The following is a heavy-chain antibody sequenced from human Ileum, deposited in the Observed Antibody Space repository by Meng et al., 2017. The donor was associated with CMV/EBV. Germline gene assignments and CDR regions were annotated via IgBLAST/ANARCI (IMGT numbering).Heavy chain of an antibody. D-gene: IGHD2-2*01. CDR3: AKWVVPPGVGYGLDV. J-gene: IGHJ6*02. CDR1: GFIFSDYW. Sequence: GESLKISCSASGFIFSDYWMSWVRQAPGKGLEWVANIKGDGSAKYSADSVKGRFTIARDNAKWTLYLQMTSLRVEDTAVYYCAKWVVPPGVGYGLDVWAKGPRSPSP. V-gene: IGHV3-7*01. CDR2: IKGDGSAK.